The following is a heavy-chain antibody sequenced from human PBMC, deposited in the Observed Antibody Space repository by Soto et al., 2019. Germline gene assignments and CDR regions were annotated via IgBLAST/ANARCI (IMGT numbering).Heavy chain of an antibody. Sequence: QVQLVQSGAEVKKPGSSVKVSCKASGGTFSSYAISWVRQAPGQGLEWMGGIIPIFGTANYAQKFQGRVTITADESTSTAYMELSSLRSEDTAVYYCARVHSRGYSGYVEELAYDYWGQGTLVTVSS. V-gene: IGHV1-69*12. D-gene: IGHD5-12*01. J-gene: IGHJ4*02. CDR1: GGTFSSYA. CDR3: ARVHSRGYSGYVEELAYDY. CDR2: IIPIFGTA.